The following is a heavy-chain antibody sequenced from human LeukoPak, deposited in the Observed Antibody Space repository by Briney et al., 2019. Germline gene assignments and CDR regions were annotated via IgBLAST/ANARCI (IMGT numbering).Heavy chain of an antibody. D-gene: IGHD6-19*01. J-gene: IGHJ4*02. Sequence: GRSLRLSCAASGFTFSSYAMHWVRQAPGKGLEWVAVISYDGSNKYYADSVKGRFTISRDNSKNTLYLQMNSLRAEDTAVYYCARDSSGASSGWHGDKYYFDYWGQGTLVTVSS. V-gene: IGHV3-30-3*01. CDR3: ARDSSGASSGWHGDKYYFDY. CDR2: ISYDGSNK. CDR1: GFTFSSYA.